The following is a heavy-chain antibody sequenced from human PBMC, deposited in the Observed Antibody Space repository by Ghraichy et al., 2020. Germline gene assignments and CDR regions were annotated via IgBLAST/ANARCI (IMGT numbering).Heavy chain of an antibody. CDR1: GFTFSSYA. V-gene: IGHV3-23*01. D-gene: IGHD3-3*01. Sequence: GGSLRLSCAASGFTFSSYAMSWVRQAPGKGLEWVSAISGSGGSTYYADSVKGRFTISRDNSKNTLYLQMNSLRAEDTAVYYCAKDPTPYYDFWSGHDPWGQGTLVTVSS. CDR3: AKDPTPYYDFWSGHDP. J-gene: IGHJ5*02. CDR2: ISGSGGST.